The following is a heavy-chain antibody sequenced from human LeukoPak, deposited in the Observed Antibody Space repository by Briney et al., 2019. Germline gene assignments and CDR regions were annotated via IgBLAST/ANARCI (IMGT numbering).Heavy chain of an antibody. J-gene: IGHJ4*02. CDR2: IYHSGST. D-gene: IGHD4-23*01. CDR1: GGSISSGGYS. CDR3: ATFGGNGFDY. Sequence: SETLSLTCAVSGGSISSGGYSWSWIRQPPGKGLEWIGYIYHSGSTYYNPSLKSRVTISVDRSKNQFSLKLSSVTAADTAVYYCATFGGNGFDYWGQETLVTVSS. V-gene: IGHV4-30-2*01.